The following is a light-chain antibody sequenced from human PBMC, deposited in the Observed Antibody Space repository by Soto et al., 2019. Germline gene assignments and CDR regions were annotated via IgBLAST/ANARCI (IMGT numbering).Light chain of an antibody. CDR1: QGISSY. Sequence: AIRMTQSPSSLSASTGDRVTITCRASQGISSYLAWYQQKPGKAPKLLIYAASTLQSGVPSRFSGSGAGTDFTLTISCLQSEDFTNYYCQQNYSYPAFGEGTKVEIK. CDR2: AAS. CDR3: QQNYSYPA. J-gene: IGKJ4*01. V-gene: IGKV1-8*01.